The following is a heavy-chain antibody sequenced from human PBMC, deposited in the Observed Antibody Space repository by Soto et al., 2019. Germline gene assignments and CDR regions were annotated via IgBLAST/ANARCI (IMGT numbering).Heavy chain of an antibody. CDR2: ISTSGGRP. V-gene: IGHV3-23*01. J-gene: IGHJ4*02. CDR3: AKDPARYDYVWGTYRYIEH. D-gene: IGHD3-16*02. CDR1: GITFSNYA. Sequence: EVRLLQSGGGLVQPGGSLRLSCTASGITFSNYAMTWLRQAPRKGLEWVSSISTSGGRPYYADSVKGRFTFSRENSKNPLYLQMNSLRVDDTAVYYCAKDPARYDYVWGTYRYIEHCGQGTLVTVSS.